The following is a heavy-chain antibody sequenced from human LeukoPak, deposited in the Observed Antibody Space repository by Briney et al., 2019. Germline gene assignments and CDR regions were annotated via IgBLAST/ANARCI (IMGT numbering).Heavy chain of an antibody. D-gene: IGHD1-26*01. CDR1: GGSISSYH. V-gene: IGHV4-59*12. CDR2: IYYSGST. CDR3: ARDGRYYYAFDI. J-gene: IGHJ3*02. Sequence: SETLSLTCTVSGGSISSYHWSWIRQPPGRGLEWIGYIYYSGSTYYNPSLKSRVTISVDTSKNQFSLKLSSLTAADTAVYYCARDGRYYYAFDIWGQGTMVTVSS.